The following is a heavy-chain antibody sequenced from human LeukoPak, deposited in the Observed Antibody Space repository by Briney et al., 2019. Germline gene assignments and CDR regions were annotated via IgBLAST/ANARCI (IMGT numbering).Heavy chain of an antibody. J-gene: IGHJ3*02. CDR1: GFTFSSYA. CDR3: ATPANRDGYNQDAFDI. CDR2: ISGSGGST. V-gene: IGHV3-23*01. Sequence: GGSLRLSCAASGFTFSSYAMSWVRQAPGKGLEWVSAISGSGGSTYYADSVKGRFTISRDNSKNTLYLQMNSLRAEDTAVYYCATPANRDGYNQDAFDIWGQGTMVTVSS. D-gene: IGHD5-24*01.